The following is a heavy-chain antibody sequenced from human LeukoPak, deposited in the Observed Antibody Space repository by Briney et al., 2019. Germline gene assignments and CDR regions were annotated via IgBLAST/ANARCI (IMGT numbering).Heavy chain of an antibody. CDR1: GNSRTIDY. CDR3: ARPGRVPLGIQSGIHPLRGEKFSYHAIDV. CDR2: IGPNGNRT. J-gene: IGHJ6*02. D-gene: IGHD1-26*01. Sequence: ASVNVSCKASGNSRTIDYIHWVRHAPGQGLEWMGVIGPNGNRTNYAQTFQDRITMIRDTSTSTVNMVLSSLTSEDTAIYYCARPGRVPLGIQSGIHPLRGEKFSYHAIDVSGEATTVTVSS. V-gene: IGHV1-46*01.